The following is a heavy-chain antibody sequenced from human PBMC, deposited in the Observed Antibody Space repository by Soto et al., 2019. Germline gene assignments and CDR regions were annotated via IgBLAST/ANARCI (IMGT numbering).Heavy chain of an antibody. J-gene: IGHJ6*02. V-gene: IGHV3-33*01. CDR2: IWYDGSNK. D-gene: IGHD5-12*01. CDR1: GFTFSNYG. Sequence: HPGGSLRLSCAASGFTFSNYGMHWVRQAPGKGLEWVAVIWYDGSNKWYADSVKGRFTISRDNSKNTLHLQMNSLRAEDTAVYSCARDRGYSGYDSPRYYYGMDVWGQGTTXTVSS. CDR3: ARDRGYSGYDSPRYYYGMDV.